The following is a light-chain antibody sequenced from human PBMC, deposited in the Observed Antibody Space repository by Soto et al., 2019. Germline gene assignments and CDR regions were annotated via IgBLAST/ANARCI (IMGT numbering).Light chain of an antibody. CDR1: QSVTSK. CDR3: QQYDNWPRA. J-gene: IGKJ1*01. Sequence: ETVMTQSPATLSVPPGERATLSCRASQSVTSKLGWYQQKPGQAPRLLIYGASTRATGIPARFSGSGSGTEFTLTISSLQSEDFAVYYCQQYDNWPRAFGQGTKVDIK. V-gene: IGKV3-15*01. CDR2: GAS.